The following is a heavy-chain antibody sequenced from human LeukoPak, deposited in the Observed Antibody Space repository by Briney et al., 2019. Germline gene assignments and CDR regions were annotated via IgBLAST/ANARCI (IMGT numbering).Heavy chain of an antibody. CDR2: IWSDGTNR. Sequence: GGSLRLSCEASGFTFSHFGMHWVRQAPGKGLEWVAVIWSDGTNRYYADSVKGRFTISRDNFKNTVSLQMNSLRAEDTAVYYCAEDAQRGFDYSNSLEHWGQGSLVTVSS. CDR3: AEDAQRGFDYSNSLEH. V-gene: IGHV3-33*06. J-gene: IGHJ4*02. D-gene: IGHD4-11*01. CDR1: GFTFSHFG.